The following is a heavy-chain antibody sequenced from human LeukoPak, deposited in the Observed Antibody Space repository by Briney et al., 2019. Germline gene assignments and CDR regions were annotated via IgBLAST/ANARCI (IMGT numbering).Heavy chain of an antibody. CDR2: INSDGSST. CDR1: GFTFSSYW. J-gene: IGHJ4*02. D-gene: IGHD5-24*01. V-gene: IGHV3-74*01. CDR3: ARVTRRDGYNFDY. Sequence: GGFLRLSCAASGFTFSSYWMHWVRQAPGKGLVWVSRINSDGSSTSYADSVKGRFTISRDNAKNTLYLQMNSLRAEDTAVYYCARVTRRDGYNFDYWGQGTLVTVSS.